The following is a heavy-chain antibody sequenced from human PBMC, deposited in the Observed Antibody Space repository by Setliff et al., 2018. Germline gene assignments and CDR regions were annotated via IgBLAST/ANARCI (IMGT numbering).Heavy chain of an antibody. CDR2: IRQDGTNK. J-gene: IGHJ4*02. D-gene: IGHD6-13*01. V-gene: IGHV3-7*01. CDR3: ARSQYSSRWYVIGAFDY. Sequence: LRLSCVASGFTISNYWMAWVRQAPGKGLEWVADIRQDGTNKYYVDSVKGRFTISRDNAKNSLYLQMNSLRAEDTAVYYCARSQYSSRWYVIGAFDYWGQGALVTVSS. CDR1: GFTISNYW.